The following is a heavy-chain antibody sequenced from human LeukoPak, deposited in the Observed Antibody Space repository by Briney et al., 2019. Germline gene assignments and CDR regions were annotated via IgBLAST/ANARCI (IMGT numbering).Heavy chain of an antibody. D-gene: IGHD3-10*01. V-gene: IGHV1-8*01. CDR1: GYTFTSYD. CDR3: ASRPMVRGVATAVDY. Sequence: ASVKVSCKASGYTFTSYDINWVRQATGQGLEWMGWMNPNSGNTGYAQKFQGRVTMARNTSISTAYMELSSLRSEDTAVYYCASRPMVRGVATAVDYWGQGTLVTVSS. J-gene: IGHJ4*02. CDR2: MNPNSGNT.